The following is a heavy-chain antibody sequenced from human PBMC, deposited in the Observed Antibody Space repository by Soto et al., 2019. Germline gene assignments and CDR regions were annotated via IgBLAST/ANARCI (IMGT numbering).Heavy chain of an antibody. Sequence: QVQIQESGPGLVTPSDTLSLTCTVSDASITNFFWNWVRQPAGGPLEWIGRLYLGGAPTYNPSLRSSLFISADPSKNPVSLKPTSVTAADTAVYYCAADSGRGGRAFDHWGHGALATVSS. V-gene: IGHV4-4*07. CDR1: DASITNFF. D-gene: IGHD3-10*01. J-gene: IGHJ4*01. CDR2: LYLGGAP. CDR3: AADSGRGGRAFDH.